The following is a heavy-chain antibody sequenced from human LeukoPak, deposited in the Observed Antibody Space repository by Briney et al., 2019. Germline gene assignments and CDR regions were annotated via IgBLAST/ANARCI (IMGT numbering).Heavy chain of an antibody. J-gene: IGHJ4*02. CDR3: ARDRYSSSCGGDY. V-gene: IGHV3-21*01. Sequence: GGSLRLSCAASGFTLSSYSMNWVRQAPGKGLEWVSSISSSSSYIYYADSVKGRFTISRDNAKNSLYLQMNSLRAEDTAVYYCARDRYSSSCGGDYWGQGTLVTVSS. D-gene: IGHD6-13*01. CDR1: GFTLSSYS. CDR2: ISSSSSYI.